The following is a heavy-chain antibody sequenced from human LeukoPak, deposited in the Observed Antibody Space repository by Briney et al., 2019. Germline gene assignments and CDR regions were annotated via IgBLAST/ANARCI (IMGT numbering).Heavy chain of an antibody. CDR2: IDTSSTTM. J-gene: IGHJ5*01. CDR1: GFTVSSNY. Sequence: QSGGSLRLSCAASGFTVSSNYMSWVRQAPGKGLEWVSFIDTSSTTMYYTDSVKGRFTISRDNAKNSLYLQMNSLKVEDTAIYYCARDNWVDCWGQGTLVTVSS. CDR3: ARDNWVDC. V-gene: IGHV3-48*04.